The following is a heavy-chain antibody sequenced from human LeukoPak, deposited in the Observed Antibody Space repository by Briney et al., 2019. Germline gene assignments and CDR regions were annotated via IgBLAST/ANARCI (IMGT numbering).Heavy chain of an antibody. CDR2: IASRTSHT. CDR3: ARDHPDLVVAGRYYYYGLDV. Sequence: GGSLRLSCTASGFNFSTYEMNWVRQAPGKGLEWISYIASRTSHTYYADSVKGRFTISRDNAKDSVYLQMNSLRAEDTAVYYCARDHPDLVVAGRYYYYGLDVWVQGTTVTVSS. D-gene: IGHD6-19*01. V-gene: IGHV3-48*03. J-gene: IGHJ6*02. CDR1: GFNFSTYE.